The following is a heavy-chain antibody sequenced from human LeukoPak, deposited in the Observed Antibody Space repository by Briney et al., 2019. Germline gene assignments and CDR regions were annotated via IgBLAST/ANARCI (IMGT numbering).Heavy chain of an antibody. Sequence: SVKVSCKASGYTFTSYGISWVRQAPGQGLEWMGGIIPIFGTANYAQKFQGRVTITADKSTSTAYMELSSLRSEDTAVYYCARDLGGSGSYVGGYWGQGTLVTVSS. CDR3: ARDLGGSGSYVGGY. V-gene: IGHV1-69*06. D-gene: IGHD3-10*01. CDR1: GYTFTSYG. J-gene: IGHJ4*02. CDR2: IIPIFGTA.